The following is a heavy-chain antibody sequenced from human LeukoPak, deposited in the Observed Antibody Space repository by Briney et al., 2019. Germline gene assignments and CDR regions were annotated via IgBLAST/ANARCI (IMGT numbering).Heavy chain of an antibody. CDR2: IYHSGST. CDR3: ARTFRSSGWGIDY. Sequence: PSQTLSLTCAVSGGSISSGGYSWSWIRQPPGKGLEWIGYIYHSGSTYYNPSLKSRVTISVDTSKNQFSLKLTSVTAADTAVYYCARTFRSSGWGIDYWGQGTLVTVSS. J-gene: IGHJ4*02. V-gene: IGHV4-30-2*01. D-gene: IGHD6-19*01. CDR1: GGSISSGGYS.